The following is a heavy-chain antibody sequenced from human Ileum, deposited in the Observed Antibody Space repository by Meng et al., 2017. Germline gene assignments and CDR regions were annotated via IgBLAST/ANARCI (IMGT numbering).Heavy chain of an antibody. Sequence: QVRLQQSGPGLVMPSQTLSLSGAISGDSVSSNSAAWNWIRQSPSRGLEWLGRTYYRSKWYNNYAVSVRSRISINPDTSKNQFSLQLNSVTPEDTAVYYCARDGGAAPDYFDYWGQGTLVTVSS. J-gene: IGHJ4*02. CDR2: TYYRSKWYN. CDR3: ARDGGAAPDYFDY. CDR1: GDSVSSNSAA. V-gene: IGHV6-1*01. D-gene: IGHD3-16*01.